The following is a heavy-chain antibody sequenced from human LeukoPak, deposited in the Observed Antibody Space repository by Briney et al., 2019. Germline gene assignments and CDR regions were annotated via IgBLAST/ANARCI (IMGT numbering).Heavy chain of an antibody. CDR1: GFSFSGYA. CDR2: ISGSGAST. D-gene: IGHD2-2*02. V-gene: IGHV3-23*01. J-gene: IGHJ4*02. CDR3: AKGSRGYTNYYFDY. Sequence: GGSLRLSCASSGFSFSGYAMIWVRQAPGKGLELGSTISGSGASTFYADSVRGRFITSKDIPSNIVYLQMNSLRAEDTAVYYCAKGSRGYTNYYFDYWGQGTLVTVSS.